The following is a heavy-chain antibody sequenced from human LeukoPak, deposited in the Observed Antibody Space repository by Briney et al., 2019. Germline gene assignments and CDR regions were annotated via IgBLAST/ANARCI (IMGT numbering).Heavy chain of an antibody. CDR2: INHSGST. CDR3: ARRNGQDIVATFRRRYYFDY. D-gene: IGHD5-12*01. J-gene: IGHJ4*02. V-gene: IGHV4-34*01. Sequence: SETLSLTCAVYGGSFSGYYWSWIRQPPGKGLEWIGEINHSGSTNYNPSLKSRVTISINASKNQFSLKLSSVTATDTAVYYCARRNGQDIVATFRRRYYFDYWGQGTLVTVSS. CDR1: GGSFSGYY.